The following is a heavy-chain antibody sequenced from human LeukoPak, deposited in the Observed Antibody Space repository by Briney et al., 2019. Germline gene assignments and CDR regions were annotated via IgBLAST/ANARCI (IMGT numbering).Heavy chain of an antibody. V-gene: IGHV1-2*02. CDR3: AAEKRLYCSGGACYPDAFDI. D-gene: IGHD2-15*01. J-gene: IGHJ3*02. CDR2: INPNSGGT. Sequence: GASVKVSCKASGYTFTDYYLHWVRQAPGQGLEWMGWINPNSGGTNSAQTFQGRVTMTRDTSITTAYLDLSRLRSDDTAVYYCAAEKRLYCSGGACYPDAFDIWGQGTMVTVSS. CDR1: GYTFTDYY.